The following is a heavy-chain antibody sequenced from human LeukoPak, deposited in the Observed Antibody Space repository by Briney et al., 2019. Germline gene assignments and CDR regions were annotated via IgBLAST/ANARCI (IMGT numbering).Heavy chain of an antibody. V-gene: IGHV3-7*01. CDR3: ARVYPRMVAYDY. Sequence: GGSLRLSCAASGFSFSGYWMSWVRQAPGKGLEWVANIKYDGTMKFYLDSVKGRFTISRDNAKNLLYLQMNSLRADDTAVYYCARVYPRMVAYDYWGQGTLVTVSS. CDR1: GFSFSGYW. J-gene: IGHJ4*02. CDR2: IKYDGTMK. D-gene: IGHD5-12*01.